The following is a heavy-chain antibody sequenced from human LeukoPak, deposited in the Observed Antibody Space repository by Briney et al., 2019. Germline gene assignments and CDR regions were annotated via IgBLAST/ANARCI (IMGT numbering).Heavy chain of an antibody. CDR2: IYNSGST. Sequence: SETLSLTCTVAGGSMSSYYWRWIRQPPRKGLEWIGHIYNSGSTTYSPSLKSRITIAMDASKNQFSLTLSSVTAADTAVYYCARERSGIAARPWYCDVWGRGTLVTVSS. V-gene: IGHV4-59*01. D-gene: IGHD6-6*01. CDR3: ARERSGIAARPWYCDV. J-gene: IGHJ2*01. CDR1: GGSMSSYY.